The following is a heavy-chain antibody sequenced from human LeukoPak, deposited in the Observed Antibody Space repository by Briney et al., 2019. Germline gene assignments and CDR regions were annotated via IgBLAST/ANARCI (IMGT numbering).Heavy chain of an antibody. D-gene: IGHD3-22*01. CDR2: INPSGGST. V-gene: IGHV1-46*01. CDR1: GYTFTSYY. CDR3: ASTVDSSGYYFDFDY. Sequence: ASVKVSCKASGYTFTSYYMHWVRQAPGQGLGWMGIINPSGGSTSYAQKFQGRVTMTRDMSTSTVYMELSSLRSEDTAVYYCASTVDSSGYYFDFDYWGQGTLVTVSS. J-gene: IGHJ4*02.